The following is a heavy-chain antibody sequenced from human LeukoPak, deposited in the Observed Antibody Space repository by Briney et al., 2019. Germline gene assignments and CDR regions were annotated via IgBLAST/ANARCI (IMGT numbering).Heavy chain of an antibody. CDR1: GFTFSDYY. CDR3: ARDGDKDRYYYYYMDV. D-gene: IGHD3-3*01. CDR2: ISSSGSTI. Sequence: GGSLRLSCAASGFTFSDYYMSWIRQAPGKGLEWVSYISSSGSTIYYADSVKGRFTISRDNAKNSLYLQMNSLRAEDTAVYYCARDGDKDRYYYYYMDVWGKGTTVTISS. J-gene: IGHJ6*03. V-gene: IGHV3-11*01.